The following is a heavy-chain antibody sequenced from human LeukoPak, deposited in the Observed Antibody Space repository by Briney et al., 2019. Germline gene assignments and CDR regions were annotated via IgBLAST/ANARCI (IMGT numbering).Heavy chain of an antibody. V-gene: IGHV3-66*02. CDR2: IYSGGST. D-gene: IGHD6-13*01. CDR1: GFTVSSNY. Sequence: PGGSLRLSCAASGFTVSSNYMGWVRHAAGRGLEWVSVIYSGGSTYYADSVRGRFTISRDNSKNTLYLQMNSLRAEDTAVYYYATGSSPYYYYYGMDVWGQGTTVTVSS. J-gene: IGHJ6*02. CDR3: ATGSSPYYYYYGMDV.